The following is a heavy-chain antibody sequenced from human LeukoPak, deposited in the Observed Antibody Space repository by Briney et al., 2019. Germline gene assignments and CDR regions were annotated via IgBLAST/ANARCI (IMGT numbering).Heavy chain of an antibody. Sequence: PGGSLRLSCAASGLTFSNYAMSLVRQAPGKGLEWVSAISESGDSTYYAASVKGRFTISRDNSKNTLYLQMNSLRAADTALYYCAKDISQGYTYGSIEQDYWGQGTLVTVSS. V-gene: IGHV3-23*01. J-gene: IGHJ4*02. CDR2: ISESGDST. D-gene: IGHD5-18*01. CDR1: GLTFSNYA. CDR3: AKDISQGYTYGSIEQDY.